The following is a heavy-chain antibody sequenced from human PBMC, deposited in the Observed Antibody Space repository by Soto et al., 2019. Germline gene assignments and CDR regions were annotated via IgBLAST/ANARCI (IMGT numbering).Heavy chain of an antibody. CDR2: ISYDGSNK. Sequence: GGSLRLSCAASGFTFSSYGMHWVRQAPGKGLEWVAVISYDGSNKYYADSVKGRFTISRDNSKNTLYLQMNSLRAEDTAVYYCAKEERIVLMVYAISIDYWGQGTLVTVSS. D-gene: IGHD2-8*01. V-gene: IGHV3-30*18. CDR3: AKEERIVLMVYAISIDY. CDR1: GFTFSSYG. J-gene: IGHJ4*02.